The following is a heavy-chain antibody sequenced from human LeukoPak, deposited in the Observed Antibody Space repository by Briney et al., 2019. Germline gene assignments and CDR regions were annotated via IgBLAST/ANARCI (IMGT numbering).Heavy chain of an antibody. CDR2: FSGSGGGR. J-gene: IGHJ4*02. V-gene: IGHV3-23*01. D-gene: IGHD3-10*01. Sequence: GGSLILSCAVSGITLSNYGMSWVRQAPGKGLEWVASFSGSGGGRNYADSVQGRFTISRDNPKNTLYLQMNSLRAEDTAVYCCAKRGVVIRVFLVGFHKEAYYFDAWGQGALVTVSS. CDR3: AKRGVVIRVFLVGFHKEAYYFDA. CDR1: GITLSNYG.